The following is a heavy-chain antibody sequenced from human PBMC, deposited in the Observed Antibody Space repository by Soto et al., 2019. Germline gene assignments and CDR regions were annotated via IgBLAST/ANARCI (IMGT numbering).Heavy chain of an antibody. CDR3: AREYYYDSTGYYIDY. Sequence: SETLSLTCTVSGGSISSGGYYWSWIRQHPGKGLEWIGYIYYSGSTYYNPSLKSRVTISVDTSKNQFSLKLSSVTAADTAVYYCAREYYYDSTGYYIDYWGQETLVTVSS. D-gene: IGHD3-22*01. CDR1: GGSISSGGYY. V-gene: IGHV4-31*03. CDR2: IYYSGST. J-gene: IGHJ4*02.